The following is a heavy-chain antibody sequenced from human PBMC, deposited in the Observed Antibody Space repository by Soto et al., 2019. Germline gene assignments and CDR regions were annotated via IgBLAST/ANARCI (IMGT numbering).Heavy chain of an antibody. J-gene: IGHJ5*02. V-gene: IGHV4-30-4*01. D-gene: IGHD3-10*01. CDR2: IYYSGST. Sequence: QVQLQESGPGLVKPSQTLSLTCTVSGGSISSGDYYWSWIRQPPGKGLEWIGYIYYSGSTYYNPSLKSRVTISVDTSKNQFSLKLSSVTAADTAVYYWARGWVRGVITAVGWFDPWGQGTLVTVSS. CDR3: ARGWVRGVITAVGWFDP. CDR1: GGSISSGDYY.